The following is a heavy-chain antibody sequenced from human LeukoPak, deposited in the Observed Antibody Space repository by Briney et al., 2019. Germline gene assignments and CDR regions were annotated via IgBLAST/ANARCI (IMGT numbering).Heavy chain of an antibody. CDR2: FHYSGTT. Sequence: SQTLSLTCTVSGGSISSGGYYWNWIRQHPGKGLEWIGYFHYSGTTYQNPSLKSRVTISVDTSKNHFSLKLNSVTAADTAVYYCARGPLRGVMSDAFDIWGQGTMVTVSS. CDR3: ARGPLRGVMSDAFDI. V-gene: IGHV4-31*03. CDR1: GGSISSGGYY. J-gene: IGHJ3*02. D-gene: IGHD3-10*01.